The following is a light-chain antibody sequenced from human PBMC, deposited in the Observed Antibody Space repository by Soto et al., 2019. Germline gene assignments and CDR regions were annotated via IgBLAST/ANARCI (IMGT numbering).Light chain of an antibody. CDR2: RAS. J-gene: IGKJ5*01. CDR1: QSINTL. CDR3: QQYNNWPIT. Sequence: EVALTQSPATLSVSPGEGATLSCRASQSINTLLAWYQQKPGQAPRLLIYRASTKATDIPARFSGSGSGTDFTLTISSLQSEDFAISYCQQYNNWPITFGQGTRLDIK. V-gene: IGKV3-15*01.